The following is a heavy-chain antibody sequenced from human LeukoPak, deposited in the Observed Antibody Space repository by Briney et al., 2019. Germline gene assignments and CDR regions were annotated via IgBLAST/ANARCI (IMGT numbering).Heavy chain of an antibody. CDR1: GDSVSSNSAS. CDR2: PYYNSKWNN. V-gene: IGHV6-1*01. J-gene: IGHJ4*02. CDR3: ARRPHDVYEGYFDY. D-gene: IGHD5/OR15-5a*01. Sequence: SQTPSLTCAISGDSVSSNSASWNWFRQSPSRGLEWLGRPYYNSKWNNDYAVSVKSRITINPETSKNQVSLQLNSVTPEDTAVYYWARRPHDVYEGYFDYWGQGTLVTVSS.